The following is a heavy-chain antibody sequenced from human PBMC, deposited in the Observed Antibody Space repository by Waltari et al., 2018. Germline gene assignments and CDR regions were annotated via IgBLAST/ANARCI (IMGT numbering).Heavy chain of an antibody. CDR1: GYTFTGYY. CDR3: ARFDDYSNLGSLDP. D-gene: IGHD4-4*01. J-gene: IGHJ5*02. Sequence: QVQLVQSGAEVKKPGASVKVSCKASGYTFTGYYMHWVRQAPGQGLEWMGWINPNSEGTNYEQKFQGSVTMTRDTSISTAYMELSRLRSDDTAVYYCARFDDYSNLGSLDPWGQGTLVTVSS. V-gene: IGHV1-2*02. CDR2: INPNSEGT.